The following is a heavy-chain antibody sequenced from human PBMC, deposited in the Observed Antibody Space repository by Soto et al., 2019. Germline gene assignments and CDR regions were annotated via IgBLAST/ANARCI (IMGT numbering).Heavy chain of an antibody. CDR2: IYYSGST. J-gene: IGHJ6*03. V-gene: IGHV4-59*08. Sequence: QVQLQESGPGLVKPSETLSLTCTVSGGSISSYYWSWIRQPPGKGLEWIGYIYYSGSTNYNPSPKSRVTISVDTSKNQFSLKLSSVTAADTAVYYCARHGDDFWSGNYYYYYYMDVWGKGTTVTVSS. CDR1: GGSISSYY. D-gene: IGHD3-3*01. CDR3: ARHGDDFWSGNYYYYYYMDV.